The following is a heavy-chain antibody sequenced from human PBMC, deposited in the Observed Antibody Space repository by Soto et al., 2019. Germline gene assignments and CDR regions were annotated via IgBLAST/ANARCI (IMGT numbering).Heavy chain of an antibody. CDR3: STVNRYYGSGISAFDS. V-gene: IGHV1-45*02. Sequence: SVKVSCKASGYTFTYRYLHWVRQAPGQALEWMGWITPFNGNTNYAQKFQDRVTITRDRSMSTAYMELSSLRSEDTAMYYCSTVNRYYGSGISAFDSWGRGTMGAVSS. D-gene: IGHD3-10*01. CDR1: GYTFTYRY. CDR2: ITPFNGNT. J-gene: IGHJ3*02.